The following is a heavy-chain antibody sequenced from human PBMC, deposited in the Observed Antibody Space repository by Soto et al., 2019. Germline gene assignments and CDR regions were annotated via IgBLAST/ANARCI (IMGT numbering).Heavy chain of an antibody. J-gene: IGHJ3*02. Sequence: SETLSLTCTVSGGSISSGDYYWSWIRQPPGKGLEWIGYIYYSGSTYYNPSLKSRVTISVDTSKNQFSLKLSSVTAADTAVYYCARVHPDIVVVPAAPGSAFDIWGQGTMVTVS. CDR1: GGSISSGDYY. CDR2: IYYSGST. V-gene: IGHV4-30-4*01. CDR3: ARVHPDIVVVPAAPGSAFDI. D-gene: IGHD2-2*01.